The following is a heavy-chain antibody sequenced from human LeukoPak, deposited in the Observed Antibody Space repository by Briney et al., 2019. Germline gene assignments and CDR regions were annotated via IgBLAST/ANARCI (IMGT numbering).Heavy chain of an antibody. Sequence: SETLSLTCTVSGGSISGYYWSWIRQPPGKGLEWIGYIYYSGSGSTNYNPSLKSRVTISVDTSKNRFSLKLSSVTAADTAVYYCARRGGHGGSFDYWGQGTLVTVSS. J-gene: IGHJ4*02. D-gene: IGHD4-23*01. CDR2: IYYSGSGST. CDR1: GGSISGYY. V-gene: IGHV4-59*08. CDR3: ARRGGHGGSFDY.